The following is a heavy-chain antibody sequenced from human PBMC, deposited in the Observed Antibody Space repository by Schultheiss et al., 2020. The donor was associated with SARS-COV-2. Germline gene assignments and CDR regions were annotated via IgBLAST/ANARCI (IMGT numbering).Heavy chain of an antibody. CDR3: ARDIIAAAGRFHVY. Sequence: SETLSLTCTVSGGSISSGGYYWSWIRQHPGKGLEWIGYIYYSGSTYYNPSLKSRVTISVDTSKNQFSLKLSSVTAADTAVYYCARDIIAAAGRFHVYWGHGTLVTVSS. V-gene: IGHV4-31*03. J-gene: IGHJ4*01. D-gene: IGHD6-13*01. CDR2: IYYSGST. CDR1: GGSISSGGYY.